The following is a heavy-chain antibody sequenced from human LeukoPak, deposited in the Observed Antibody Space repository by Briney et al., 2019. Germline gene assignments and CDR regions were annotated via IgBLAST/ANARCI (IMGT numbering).Heavy chain of an antibody. J-gene: IGHJ3*02. CDR2: IKKDGSER. CDR3: ARDLAGPPQEAFDI. CDR1: GFTFSSYW. V-gene: IGHV3-7*01. Sequence: GGSLRLXCAASGFTFSSYWMNWVRQAPGKGLEWVANIKKDGSERYYEDSVKGRFTISRDNTRKSLYLQMNTLRAEDTAVYYCARDLAGPPQEAFDIWGQGTMVTVSS.